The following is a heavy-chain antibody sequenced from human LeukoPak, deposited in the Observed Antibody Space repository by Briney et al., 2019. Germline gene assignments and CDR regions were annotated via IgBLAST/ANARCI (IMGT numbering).Heavy chain of an antibody. V-gene: IGHV4-30-4*01. D-gene: IGHD3-9*01. CDR2: IDYSGST. CDR3: AREVRLAEYDRSYYDIVSGYSDYFDY. J-gene: IGHJ4*02. CDR1: GGSVSSVDYY. Sequence: ASQTLSLTCTVSGGSVSSVDYYWSWIRQPPWKGLGWIVYIDYSGSTYYNPSLKSRATISVDTSKNQLSVKLRSVTAADTAVYYCAREVRLAEYDRSYYDIVSGYSDYFDYWGQGTLVTVSS.